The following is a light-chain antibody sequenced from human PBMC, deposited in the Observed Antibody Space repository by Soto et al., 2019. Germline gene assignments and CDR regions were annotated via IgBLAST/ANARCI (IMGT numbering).Light chain of an antibody. J-gene: IGKJ1*01. CDR2: DAS. CDR1: QYVSSF. V-gene: IGKV3-11*01. Sequence: EIVLTPSPNPLSLSPVERATLPCRASQYVSSFLAWYQQKAGQAPRLLIYDASHRATGIPARFSGSGSGTDFTLTINSLEPEDFALYYCQQRYNWPPTFGQGTKVDIK. CDR3: QQRYNWPPT.